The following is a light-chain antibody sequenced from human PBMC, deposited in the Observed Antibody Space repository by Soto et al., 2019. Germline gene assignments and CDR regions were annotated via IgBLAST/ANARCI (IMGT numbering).Light chain of an antibody. J-gene: IGKJ1*01. CDR2: KAS. Sequence: DIQMTQSPSTLSASVGDRVTITCRASQSISNWLAWYQQKPGKAPKLLIYKASSLESGVPSRFSGSGSGTEFTLTISSLQPDEFATYYCQQYNSYPGTFGQGTKVEIK. CDR1: QSISNW. CDR3: QQYNSYPGT. V-gene: IGKV1-5*03.